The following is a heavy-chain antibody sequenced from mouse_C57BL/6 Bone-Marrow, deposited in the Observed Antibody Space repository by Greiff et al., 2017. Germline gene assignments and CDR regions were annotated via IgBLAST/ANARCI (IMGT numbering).Heavy chain of an antibody. J-gene: IGHJ2*01. CDR2: IYPGDGDT. D-gene: IGHD3-2*02. CDR1: GYAFSSSW. V-gene: IGHV1-82*01. Sequence: QVQLKASGPELVKPGASVKISCKASGYAFSSSWMNWVKQRPGKGLEWIGRIYPGDGDTNYNGKFKGKATLTADKSSSTAYMQLSSLTSEDSAVYFCATSGGRYFDYWGQGTTLTVSS. CDR3: ATSGGRYFDY.